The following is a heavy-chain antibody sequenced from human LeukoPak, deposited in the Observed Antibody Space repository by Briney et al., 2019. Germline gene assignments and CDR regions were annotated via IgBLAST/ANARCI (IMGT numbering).Heavy chain of an antibody. D-gene: IGHD4-17*01. J-gene: IGHJ4*02. CDR1: GFTFSSYW. Sequence: GGSPRLSCAASGFTFSSYWMHWVRQAPGKGLVWVSRINSDGITTCYADSVKGRFTISRDNAENTLYLQMNSLRAEDTAVYYCARGDSGDQPLDYWGQGTLVTVSS. CDR3: ARGDSGDQPLDY. CDR2: INSDGITT. V-gene: IGHV3-74*01.